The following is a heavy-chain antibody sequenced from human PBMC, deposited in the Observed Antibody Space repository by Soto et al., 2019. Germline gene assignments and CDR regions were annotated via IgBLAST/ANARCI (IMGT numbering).Heavy chain of an antibody. D-gene: IGHD3-16*01. J-gene: IGHJ6*02. V-gene: IGHV3-23*01. Sequence: HPGGSLRLSCAASGFTFSSYAMSWVRQAPGKGLEWVSAISGSGGSTYYADSVKGRFTISRDNSKNTLYLQMNSLRAEDTAVYYCAKGLPTRRLEPLTGMDVWGQGTTVTVSS. CDR1: GFTFSSYA. CDR3: AKGLPTRRLEPLTGMDV. CDR2: ISGSGGST.